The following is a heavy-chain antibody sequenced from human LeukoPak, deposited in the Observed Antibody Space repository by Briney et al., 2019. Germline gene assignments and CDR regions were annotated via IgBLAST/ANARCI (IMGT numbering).Heavy chain of an antibody. V-gene: IGHV4-59*01. Sequence: SETLSLTCTVSGGSISSYYWSWIRQPPGKGLEWIGYIYYSGSTNYNPSLMSRVTTSVDASKNKFSLKLSSVTAADTAVYYCASLLGTDFDYWGQGTLVTVSS. CDR1: GGSISSYY. J-gene: IGHJ4*02. CDR3: ASLLGTDFDY. D-gene: IGHD7-27*01. CDR2: IYYSGST.